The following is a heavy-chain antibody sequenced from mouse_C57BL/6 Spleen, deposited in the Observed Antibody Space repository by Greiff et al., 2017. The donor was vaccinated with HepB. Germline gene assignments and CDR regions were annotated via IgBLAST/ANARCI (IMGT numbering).Heavy chain of an antibody. Sequence: VQLQQSGPELVKPGASVKISCKASGYAFSSSWMNWVKQRPGKGLEWIGRIYPGDGDTNYNGKFKGKATLTADKSSSTAYMQLSSLTSEDSAVYFCARIGSSYAMDYWGQGTSVTVSS. CDR3: ARIGSSYAMDY. CDR1: GYAFSSSW. CDR2: IYPGDGDT. D-gene: IGHD1-1*01. V-gene: IGHV1-82*01. J-gene: IGHJ4*01.